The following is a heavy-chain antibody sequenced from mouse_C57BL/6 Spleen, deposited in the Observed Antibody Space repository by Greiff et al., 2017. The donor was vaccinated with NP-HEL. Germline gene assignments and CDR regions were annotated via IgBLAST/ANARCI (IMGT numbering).Heavy chain of an antibody. CDR2: INPSNGGT. J-gene: IGHJ2*01. Sequence: QVQLQQPGTELVKPGASVKLSCKASGYTFTSYWMHWVKQRPGQGLEWIGNINPSNGGTNYNEKFQSKATLTVDKSSSTAYMQLSSLTSEDSAVYYCARCITTVAYFDYWGQGTTLTVSS. CDR1: GYTFTSYW. D-gene: IGHD1-1*01. CDR3: ARCITTVAYFDY. V-gene: IGHV1-53*01.